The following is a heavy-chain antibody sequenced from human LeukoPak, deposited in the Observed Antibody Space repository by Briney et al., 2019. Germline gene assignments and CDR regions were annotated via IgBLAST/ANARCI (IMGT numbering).Heavy chain of an antibody. CDR2: LYPSGGST. CDR1: GYTFTSYY. D-gene: IGHD1-1*01. V-gene: IGHV1-46*01. J-gene: IGHJ4*02. CDR3: ARSSNWNRFDY. Sequence: ASVKVSCKASGYTFTSYYIQWVRQAPGQGLEWMGILYPSGGSTTYAQKFQGRVTMTRDTSTSTVYMELSSLRSEDTAVYYCARSSNWNRFDYWGQGTLVTVSS.